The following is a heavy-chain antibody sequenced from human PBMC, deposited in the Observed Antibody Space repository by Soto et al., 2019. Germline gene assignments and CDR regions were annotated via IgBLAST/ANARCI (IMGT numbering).Heavy chain of an antibody. CDR1: GFTFSSYA. Sequence: EVQLLESGGGLVQPGGSLRLFYAASGFTFSSYAMSWVRQAPGKGLEWVSVISGSGDGTYYADSVKGRFTISRDNSKNTLYLQMNSLRVEDTAGYFCAKGPHIVVVVSAATRGDWFDPWGQGTLVTVSS. D-gene: IGHD2-15*01. V-gene: IGHV3-23*01. CDR3: AKGPHIVVVVSAATRGDWFDP. J-gene: IGHJ5*02. CDR2: ISGSGDGT.